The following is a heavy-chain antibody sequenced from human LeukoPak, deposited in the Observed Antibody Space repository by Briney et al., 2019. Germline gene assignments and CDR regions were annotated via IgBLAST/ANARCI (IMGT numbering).Heavy chain of an antibody. J-gene: IGHJ4*02. V-gene: IGHV3-7*01. CDR1: GFTFSSYW. CDR3: ARDRWGYSYGGD. D-gene: IGHD5-18*01. CDR2: INQDGSEK. Sequence: GGSLRLSCAASGFTFSSYWMSWVRQAPGKGLEWVANINQDGSEKFYVDSVKGRFTISRDNAKNSLYLQMNSLRAEDTAVYYCARDRWGYSYGGDWGQGTLVTASS.